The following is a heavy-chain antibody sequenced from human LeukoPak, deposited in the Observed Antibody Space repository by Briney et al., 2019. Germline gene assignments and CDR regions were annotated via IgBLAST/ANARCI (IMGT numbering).Heavy chain of an antibody. Sequence: GGSLRLSCAASGFTFSNHWMHWVRQVPGKGLEWVANIKEDGSEKYYVDSVKGRFTISRDSAKNSLYLQMNSLRVEDTAVYYCARDHNYGSDYWGQGTLVTVSS. CDR1: GFTFSNHW. J-gene: IGHJ4*02. CDR3: ARDHNYGSDY. CDR2: IKEDGSEK. D-gene: IGHD5-18*01. V-gene: IGHV3-7*03.